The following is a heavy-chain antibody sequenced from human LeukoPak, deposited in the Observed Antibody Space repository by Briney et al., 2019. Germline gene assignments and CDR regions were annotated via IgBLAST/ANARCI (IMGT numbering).Heavy chain of an antibody. CDR3: FIRIAARPLVVASNQDDY. CDR1: GFTFSSYA. V-gene: IGHV1-2*02. CDR2: INPNSGGT. J-gene: IGHJ4*02. D-gene: IGHD6-6*01. Sequence: PGGSLRLSCAASGFTFSSYAMHWVRQAPGQGLEWMGWINPNSGGTNYAQKFQGRVTMTRDTSISTAYMELSRLRSDDTAVYYCFIRIAARPLVVASNQDDYWGQGTLVTVSS.